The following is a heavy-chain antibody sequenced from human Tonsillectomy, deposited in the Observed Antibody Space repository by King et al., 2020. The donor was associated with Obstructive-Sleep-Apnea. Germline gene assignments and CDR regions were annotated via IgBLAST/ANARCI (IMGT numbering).Heavy chain of an antibody. Sequence: TLKESGPTLVRPTQTLTLTCTFSGFSLSTSGVGVGWIRQPPGKALEWLAVIYWDDAKRYSPSLKSRLTITQETSKNQVVLKMTNVDPVDTATYYCAHRTTYRYYFDYWGQGTLVTVSS. V-gene: IGHV2-5*02. CDR2: IYWDDAK. J-gene: IGHJ4*02. CDR1: GFSLSTSGVG. CDR3: AHRTTYRYYFDY. D-gene: IGHD1-1*01.